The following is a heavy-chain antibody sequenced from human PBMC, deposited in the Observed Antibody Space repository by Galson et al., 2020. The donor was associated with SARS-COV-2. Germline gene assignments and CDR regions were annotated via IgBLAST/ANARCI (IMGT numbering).Heavy chain of an antibody. Sequence: HGESLKISCKGAGYSFSSYWIAWVRQKSGKGLEWMGRIYPGDSDTRYSPSFQGQVTISADKSINTAYLQWSSLKASDTAMYYCARETYTRDKDSGVYFYYGMDVWGQGTTVTVSS. CDR1: GYSFSSYW. J-gene: IGHJ6*02. CDR2: IYPGDSDT. V-gene: IGHV5-51*01. D-gene: IGHD3-10*01. CDR3: ARETYTRDKDSGVYFYYGMDV.